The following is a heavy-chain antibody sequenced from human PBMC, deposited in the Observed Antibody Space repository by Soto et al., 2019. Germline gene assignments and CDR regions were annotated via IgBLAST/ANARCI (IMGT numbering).Heavy chain of an antibody. Sequence: SVKVSFKASGGTFSSYASSWGRQATGQGLEWMGGIIPIFGTANYAQKFQGRVTITADESTSTAYMELSSLRSEDTAVYYCATYYYDSSGSQGPFDYWGQGTLVTVSA. J-gene: IGHJ4*02. CDR2: IIPIFGTA. D-gene: IGHD3-22*01. V-gene: IGHV1-69*13. CDR3: ATYYYDSSGSQGPFDY. CDR1: GGTFSSYA.